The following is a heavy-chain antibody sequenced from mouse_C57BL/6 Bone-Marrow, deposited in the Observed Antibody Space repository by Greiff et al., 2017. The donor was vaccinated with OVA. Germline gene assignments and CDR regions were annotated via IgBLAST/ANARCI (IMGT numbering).Heavy chain of an antibody. CDR1: GFTFSSYA. Sequence: EVKLVESGGGLVKPGGSLKLSCAASGFTFSSYAMSWVRQTPEKRLEWVATISDGGSYTYYPDNVKGRFTISRDNAKNNLYLQMSHLKSEDTAMYYCARDYGNHEEFAYWGQGTLVTVSA. CDR3: ARDYGNHEEFAY. V-gene: IGHV5-4*01. D-gene: IGHD2-1*01. CDR2: ISDGGSYT. J-gene: IGHJ3*01.